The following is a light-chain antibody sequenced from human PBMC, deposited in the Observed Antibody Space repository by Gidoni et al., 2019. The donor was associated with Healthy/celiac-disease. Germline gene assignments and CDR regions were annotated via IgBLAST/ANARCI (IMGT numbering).Light chain of an antibody. J-gene: IGKJ1*01. CDR3: QQYNSYPWT. V-gene: IGKV1-5*03. CDR1: QSISSC. Sequence: DIQMNHSPSTLSASVGDRVTITCRARQSISSCLAWYQQTPGKAPKLLIYKASSLQSGVPSRFSDSGSGTEFTLTISSLQPDDFATYYCQQYNSYPWTFGQGTKVEIK. CDR2: KAS.